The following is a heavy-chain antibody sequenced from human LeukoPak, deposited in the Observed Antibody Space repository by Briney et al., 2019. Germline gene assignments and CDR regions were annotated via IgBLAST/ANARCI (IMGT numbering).Heavy chain of an antibody. D-gene: IGHD3-22*01. Sequence: GGSLRLSCAASGFTFSGFSMSWVRQSPTKGLEWVANIKQDGSERYYVDSVKGRFTISRDNAKNSLYLQMNSLRAEDTALYYCAKGQDYYDSSEWDYWGQGTLVTVSS. CDR2: IKQDGSER. CDR3: AKGQDYYDSSEWDY. J-gene: IGHJ4*02. V-gene: IGHV3-7*03. CDR1: GFTFSGFS.